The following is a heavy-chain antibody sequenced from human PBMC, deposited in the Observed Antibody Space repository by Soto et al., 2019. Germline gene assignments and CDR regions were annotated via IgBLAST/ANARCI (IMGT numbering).Heavy chain of an antibody. D-gene: IGHD3-3*01. V-gene: IGHV3-64*01. CDR2: ISSNGGST. Sequence: GGSLRLSCAASGFTFSSYAMLWVRQAPGKGLEYVSAISSNGGSTYYANSVKGRFTISRDNSKNTLYLQMGSLRAEDMAVYYCARGGGTLVPYYDFWSGYPTEFDYWGQGTLVTVSS. CDR3: ARGGGTLVPYYDFWSGYPTEFDY. J-gene: IGHJ4*02. CDR1: GFTFSSYA.